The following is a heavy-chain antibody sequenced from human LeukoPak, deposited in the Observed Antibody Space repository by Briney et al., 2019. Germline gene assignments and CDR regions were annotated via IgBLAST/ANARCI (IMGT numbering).Heavy chain of an antibody. CDR1: GYTFTNYD. Sequence: GASVKVSCKASGYTFTNYDINWVRQATGQGLEWMGWMIPNSGNTGYAQKFQGRVTMTRNTSISTAYMELSSLRSEDTAVYYCARGASGYGSGNYYNLNYNYYYMDVWGKGTRSPSP. D-gene: IGHD3-10*01. CDR3: ARGASGYGSGNYYNLNYNYYYMDV. J-gene: IGHJ6*03. CDR2: MIPNSGNT. V-gene: IGHV1-8*01.